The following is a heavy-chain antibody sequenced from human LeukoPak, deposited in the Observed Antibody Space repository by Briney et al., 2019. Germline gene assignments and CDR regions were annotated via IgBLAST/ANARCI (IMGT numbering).Heavy chain of an antibody. Sequence: GRPLRLSCTASGISFGDYAMSWVRQAPGKGLEWVGFIRSKAYGGTTVYAASVKGRFTISRDDSKSIAYLQMNSLKTEDTAVYFCARQIRTTTDYFDYWGQGTLVTVSP. J-gene: IGHJ4*02. V-gene: IGHV3-49*04. D-gene: IGHD4-17*01. CDR1: GISFGDYA. CDR3: ARQIRTTTDYFDY. CDR2: IRSKAYGGTT.